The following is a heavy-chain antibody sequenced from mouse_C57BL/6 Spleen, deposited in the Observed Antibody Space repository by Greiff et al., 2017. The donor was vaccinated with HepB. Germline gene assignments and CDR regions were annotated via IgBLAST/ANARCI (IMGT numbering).Heavy chain of an antibody. J-gene: IGHJ2*01. CDR3: TTKYYGNYYFDY. Sequence: DVKLVESGAELVRPGASVKLSCTASGFNIKDDYMHWVKQRPEQGLEWIGWIDPENGDTEYASKFQGKATITADTSSNTAYLQLSSLTSEDTAVYYCTTKYYGNYYFDYWGQGTTLTVSS. CDR1: GFNIKDDY. CDR2: IDPENGDT. D-gene: IGHD2-1*01. V-gene: IGHV14-4*01.